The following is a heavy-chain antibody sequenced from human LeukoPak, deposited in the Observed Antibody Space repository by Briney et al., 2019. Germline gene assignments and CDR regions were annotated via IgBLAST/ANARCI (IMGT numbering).Heavy chain of an antibody. CDR2: IYYSGST. CDR3: ARVRGYDSSGYGAFDI. J-gene: IGHJ3*02. Sequence: PSETLSLTXTVSGGSISNYYWSWIRQPPGKGLEWIGYIYYSGSTNYNPSLKSRVTISVDTSKNQFSLKLSSVTAADTAVYYCARVRGYDSSGYGAFDIWGQGTMVTVSS. CDR1: GGSISNYY. D-gene: IGHD3-22*01. V-gene: IGHV4-59*01.